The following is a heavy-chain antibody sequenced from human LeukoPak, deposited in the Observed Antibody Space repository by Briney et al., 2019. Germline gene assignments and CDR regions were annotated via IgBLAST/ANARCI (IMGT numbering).Heavy chain of an antibody. V-gene: IGHV1-69*13. CDR3: ARESAGGDMIVVVTAGTTAFDI. Sequence: ASVKVSCKASGGTFSSYAISWVRQAPGQGLEWMGGIIPIFGTANYAQKFQGRVTITADESTSTAYMELSSLRSEDTAVYYCARESAGGDMIVVVTAGTTAFDIWGQGTMVTVSS. J-gene: IGHJ3*02. D-gene: IGHD3-22*01. CDR2: IIPIFGTA. CDR1: GGTFSSYA.